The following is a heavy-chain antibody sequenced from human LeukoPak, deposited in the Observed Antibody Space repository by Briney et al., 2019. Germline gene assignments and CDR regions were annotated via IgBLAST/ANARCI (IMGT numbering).Heavy chain of an antibody. CDR3: ARDGQWLVH. CDR2: IYYSGST. CDR1: GGSFSGYY. V-gene: IGHV4-34*01. D-gene: IGHD6-19*01. Sequence: SETLSLTCAVYGGSFSGYYWSWIRRPPGKGLEWIGSIYYSGSTYYNPSLKSRVTISVDTSKNQFSLKLSSVTAADTAVYYCARDGQWLVHWGQGTLVTVSS. J-gene: IGHJ4*02.